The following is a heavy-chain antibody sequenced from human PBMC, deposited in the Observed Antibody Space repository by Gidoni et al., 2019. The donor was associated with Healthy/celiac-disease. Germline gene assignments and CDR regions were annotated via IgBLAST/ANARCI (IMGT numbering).Heavy chain of an antibody. CDR1: GLTFSSYG. D-gene: IGHD2-21*02. Sequence: QVQLVESGGGVVQPGRSLRPSCAASGLTFSSYGMHWVRQAPGKGLGWGAVIWYDGSNKYYADSVKGRFTISRDNSKNTLYLQMNSLRAEDTAVYYCARAGRVVSGLDYWGQGTLVTVSS. J-gene: IGHJ4*02. V-gene: IGHV3-33*01. CDR3: ARAGRVVSGLDY. CDR2: IWYDGSNK.